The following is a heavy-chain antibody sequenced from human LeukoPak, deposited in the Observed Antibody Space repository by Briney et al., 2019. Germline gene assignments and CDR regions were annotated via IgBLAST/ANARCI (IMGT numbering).Heavy chain of an antibody. CDR1: GGTFSSYA. V-gene: IGHV1-69*13. CDR3: ARVEPDKGARRDGYNWNY. Sequence: SVKVSCKASGGTFSSYAISWVRQAPGQGLEWMGGIIPIFGTANYAQKFQGGVTITADESTSTAYMELSSLRSEDTAVYYYARVEPDKGARRDGYNWNYWGQGTLVTVSS. J-gene: IGHJ4*02. CDR2: IIPIFGTA. D-gene: IGHD5-24*01.